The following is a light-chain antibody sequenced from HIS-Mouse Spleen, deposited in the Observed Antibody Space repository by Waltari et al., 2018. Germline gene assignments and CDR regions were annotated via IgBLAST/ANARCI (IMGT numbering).Light chain of an antibody. CDR2: EGS. Sequence: QSALTQPASVSGSPGQSITIPCTGTSSDVGSYNLVSWYQQHPGEAPKLVIYEGSKRPSGVSNRFSGSKSRNTASLTLSGLQAEDEADYYCCSYAGSSTWVFGGGTKLTVL. V-gene: IGLV2-23*01. CDR1: SSDVGSYNL. J-gene: IGLJ3*02. CDR3: CSYAGSSTWV.